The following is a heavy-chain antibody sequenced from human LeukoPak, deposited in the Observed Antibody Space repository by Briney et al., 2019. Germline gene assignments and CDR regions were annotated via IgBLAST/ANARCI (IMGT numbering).Heavy chain of an antibody. J-gene: IGHJ3*02. V-gene: IGHV4-34*01. CDR2: INHSGST. CDR3: ARRYYYDSSGYYSRNGVRDAFDI. CDR1: GGSFSGYY. D-gene: IGHD3-22*01. Sequence: DPSETLSLTCAVYGGSFSGYYWSWIRQPPGKGLEWIGEINHSGSTNYNPSLKSRVTISVDTSKNQFSLKLSSVTAADTAVYYCARRYYYDSSGYYSRNGVRDAFDIWGQGTMVTVSS.